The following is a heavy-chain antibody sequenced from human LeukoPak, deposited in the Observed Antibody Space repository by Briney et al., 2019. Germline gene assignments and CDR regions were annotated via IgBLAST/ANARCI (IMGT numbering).Heavy chain of an antibody. Sequence: PQTLSLTCTVSGGSISSGGYYWSWIRQHPGKGLEWIGYIYYSGSTYYNPSLKSRVTISVDTSKNQFSLKLSSVTAADTAVYYCARDWGTYFDYWGQGTLVTVSS. J-gene: IGHJ4*02. CDR3: ARDWGTYFDY. CDR2: IYYSGST. CDR1: GGSISSGGYY. D-gene: IGHD7-27*01. V-gene: IGHV4-31*03.